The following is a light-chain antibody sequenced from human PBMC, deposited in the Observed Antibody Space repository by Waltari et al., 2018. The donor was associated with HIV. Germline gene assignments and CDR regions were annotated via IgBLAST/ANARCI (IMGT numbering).Light chain of an antibody. CDR1: QSVSSN. CDR3: QQYNNWWT. Sequence: EIVMTQSPATLSVSPGERATLSCTASQSVSSNLAWHQQKPGQAPRLLIYDASTRATGIPARFSASGSGTEFSLTISSLQSEDFALYYCQQYNNWWTFGQGTKVEIK. J-gene: IGKJ1*01. V-gene: IGKV3-15*01. CDR2: DAS.